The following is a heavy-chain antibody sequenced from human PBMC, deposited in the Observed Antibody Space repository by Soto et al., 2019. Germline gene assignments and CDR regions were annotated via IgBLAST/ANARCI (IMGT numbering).Heavy chain of an antibody. CDR2: MNPNSGNT. D-gene: IGHD2-2*01. V-gene: IGHV1-8*01. CDR1: GYTFTSYD. J-gene: IGHJ6*02. CDR3: ARGYCSSTSCYYYYYYGMDV. Sequence: WASVKVSCKASGYTFTSYDINWVRQATGQGLEWMGWMNPNSGNTGYAQKFQGRVTMTRNTSISTAYMELSSLRSEDTAVYYCARGYCSSTSCYYYYYYGMDVWGQGTTVTVSS.